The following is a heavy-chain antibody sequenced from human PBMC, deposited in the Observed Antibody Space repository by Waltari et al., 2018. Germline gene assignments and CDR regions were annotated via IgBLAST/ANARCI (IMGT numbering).Heavy chain of an antibody. CDR2: LYSGGAVT. J-gene: IGHJ4*02. D-gene: IGHD6-19*01. CDR3: VSVSSGRRYFDF. Sequence: EVQVVETGGGCIQPGGSVTVGCEVEGFGGRCSSMGWVRQAPGKGLELVSVLYSGGAVTHYADSVKGRFTISRDVSKNTLYLQMSSLRADDTAVYYCVSVSSGRRYFDFWGQGTPVTVSS. V-gene: IGHV3-53*02. CDR1: GFGGRCSS.